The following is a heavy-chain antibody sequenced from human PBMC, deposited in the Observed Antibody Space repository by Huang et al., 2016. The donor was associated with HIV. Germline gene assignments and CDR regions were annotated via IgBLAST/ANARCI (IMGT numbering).Heavy chain of an antibody. D-gene: IGHD6-13*01. CDR3: TRGKGALDY. CDR1: GFTFGDYA. V-gene: IGHV3-49*03. Sequence: EVQLVESGGGLVQPGRSLRLSCTASGFTFGDYAMSGFRQATGRGLDWVGFIRSKGSGGTTEDAASVKGRFTISRDDSKSIAYLQMNSLKTEDTAVYYCTRGKGALDYWGQGTLVTVSS. J-gene: IGHJ4*02. CDR2: IRSKGSGGTT.